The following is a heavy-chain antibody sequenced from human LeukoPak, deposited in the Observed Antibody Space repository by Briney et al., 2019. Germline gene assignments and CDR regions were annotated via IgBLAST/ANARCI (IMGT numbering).Heavy chain of an antibody. CDR1: GFTFSGSA. CDR3: AKVLEYRVRGFIIRELDY. Sequence: GGSLRLSCAASGFTFSGSAMHWVRQASGKGLEWVGRIRSKANSYATAYAASVKGRFTISRDNSKNTLSLQMNSLRAEDTAVYYCAKVLEYRVRGFIIRELDYWGQGTLVTVSS. V-gene: IGHV3-73*01. CDR2: IRSKANSYAT. D-gene: IGHD3-10*01. J-gene: IGHJ4*02.